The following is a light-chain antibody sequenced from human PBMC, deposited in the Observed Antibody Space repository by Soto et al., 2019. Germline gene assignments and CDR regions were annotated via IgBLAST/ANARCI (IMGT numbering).Light chain of an antibody. V-gene: IGLV2-14*01. CDR1: ISDVGGYNY. CDR3: RSYTSSSTLV. Sequence: QSFLSQPASVSGSPGQSVPISCTGTISDVGGYNYVSWYQQHPGKAPKLMIYEVSNRPSGVSNRFSGSKSGNTASLTISGLQAEDQADYYCRSYTSSSTLVFGTGTKVTVL. J-gene: IGLJ1*01. CDR2: EVS.